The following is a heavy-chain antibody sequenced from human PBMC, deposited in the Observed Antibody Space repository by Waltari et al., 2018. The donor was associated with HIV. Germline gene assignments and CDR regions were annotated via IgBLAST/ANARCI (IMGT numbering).Heavy chain of an antibody. V-gene: IGHV3-21*01. CDR2: ISSSSSYI. D-gene: IGHD4-17*01. Sequence: EVQLVESGGGLVKPGGSLRLSCAASGFTFRSYSMSWVRQAPGKGLEWVSSISSSSSYIYYADSVKGRFTISRDNAKNSLYLQMNSLRAEDTAVYYCARETTVVTPFDYWGQGTLVTVSS. CDR3: ARETTVVTPFDY. J-gene: IGHJ4*02. CDR1: GFTFRSYS.